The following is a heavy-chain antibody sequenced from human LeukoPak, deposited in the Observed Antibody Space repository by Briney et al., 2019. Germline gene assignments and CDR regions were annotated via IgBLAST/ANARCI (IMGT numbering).Heavy chain of an antibody. CDR3: ARNLLRYYDSSGQDI. V-gene: IGHV4-39*07. CDR2: IYYSGST. Sequence: PSETLSLTCTVSGGSISSSSYYWGWIRQPPGKGLEWSGRIYYSGSTYYNPSPKSRVTISVDTSKNQFSLKLSSVTAADTAVYYCARNLLRYYDSSGQDIWGQGTMVTVSS. CDR1: GGSISSSSYY. D-gene: IGHD3-22*01. J-gene: IGHJ3*02.